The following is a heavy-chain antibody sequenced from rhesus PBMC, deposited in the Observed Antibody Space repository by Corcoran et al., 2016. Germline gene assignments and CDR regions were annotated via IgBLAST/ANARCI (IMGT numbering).Heavy chain of an antibody. CDR2: INPYNGNT. D-gene: IGHD3-28*01. J-gene: IGHJ1*01. Sequence: QVQLVQSGAEVKKPGSSVKVSCKASGYTFTDYYMHWVRQAPRKGLEWMGRINPYNGNTKYAQKFQGRVTMTRETSTSTAYMELSSLRSEDTAVYYCARVGYDSGSSEYFEFWGQGALVTVSS. CDR3: ARVGYDSGSSEYFEF. CDR1: GYTFTDYY. V-gene: IGHV1S2*01.